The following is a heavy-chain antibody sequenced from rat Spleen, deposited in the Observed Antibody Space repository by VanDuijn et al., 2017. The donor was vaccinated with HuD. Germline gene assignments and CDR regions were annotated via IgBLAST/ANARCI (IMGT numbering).Heavy chain of an antibody. J-gene: IGHJ4*01. CDR2: IIYDGSRT. V-gene: IGHV5-46*01. Sequence: EVQLVESGGGLVQPGRSMKLSCAASGFTFSSFPMAWVRQAPKKGLEWVATIIYDGSRTFYRDSVKGRFTISRDNAKSTLYLQKNRRRSEDTATYYWARHYGGYSEYVMDAWGQGASVTVSS. CDR3: ARHYGGYSEYVMDA. CDR1: GFTFSSFP. D-gene: IGHD1-11*01.